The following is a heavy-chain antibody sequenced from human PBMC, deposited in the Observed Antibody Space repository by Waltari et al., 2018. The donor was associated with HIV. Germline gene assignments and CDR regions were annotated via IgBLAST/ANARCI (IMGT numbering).Heavy chain of an antibody. CDR1: GFTLSSYE. J-gene: IGHJ6*02. V-gene: IGHV3-23*04. CDR3: AKDLFRGMDV. Sequence: EVQLVESGGGLVQPGGSLRLSCAASGFTLSSYEINWVRQAPGKGLEWVSAISGSGGSTYYADSGKGRFTISRDNSKNTLYLQMNSLRAEDTAVYYCAKDLFRGMDVWGQGTTVTVSS. CDR2: ISGSGGST. D-gene: IGHD2-21*01.